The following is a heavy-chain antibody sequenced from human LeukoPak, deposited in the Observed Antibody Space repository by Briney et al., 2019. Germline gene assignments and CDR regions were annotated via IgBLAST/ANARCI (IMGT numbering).Heavy chain of an antibody. J-gene: IGHJ4*02. D-gene: IGHD2-8*01. CDR2: MVYDGSNK. CDR3: AKESALYSGGGYFDY. CDR1: GFTFSSYG. V-gene: IGHV3-30*18. Sequence: GRSLRLSCAASGFTFSSYGMHWVRQAPGKGLEWVAVMVYDGSNKYYADSVKGRFTISRDNSKNTLYLQMNSLRAEDTAVYYCAKESALYSGGGYFDYWGQGTLVTVSS.